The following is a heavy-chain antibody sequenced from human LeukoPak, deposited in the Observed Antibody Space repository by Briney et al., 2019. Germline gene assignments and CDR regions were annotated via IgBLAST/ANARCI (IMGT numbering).Heavy chain of an antibody. Sequence: SETLSLTCTVPGGSISSYYWSWVRQPPGKGLEWIGYIYDSGSTNYNPSLKSRVTISVDSSKNQFSLMLSSVTAADTAVYYCARVGGTNYYYYGMDVWGQGTLVTVSS. CDR1: GGSISSYY. CDR2: IYDSGST. D-gene: IGHD1-1*01. J-gene: IGHJ6*02. V-gene: IGHV4-59*01. CDR3: ARVGGTNYYYYGMDV.